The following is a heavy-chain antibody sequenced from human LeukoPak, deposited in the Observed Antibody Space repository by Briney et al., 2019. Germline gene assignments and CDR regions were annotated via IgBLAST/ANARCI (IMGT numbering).Heavy chain of an antibody. J-gene: IGHJ4*02. Sequence: GGSLRLSCAASGFTFSSYAMSWVRQAPGKGLEWVSAISGSGGTTYYADSVKGRFTISRDNSKNTLYLQMNSLRAEDTAVYYCAKAGRGYSSGWGPLNYWGQGTLVTVSS. D-gene: IGHD6-19*01. CDR1: GFTFSSYA. V-gene: IGHV3-23*01. CDR2: ISGSGGTT. CDR3: AKAGRGYSSGWGPLNY.